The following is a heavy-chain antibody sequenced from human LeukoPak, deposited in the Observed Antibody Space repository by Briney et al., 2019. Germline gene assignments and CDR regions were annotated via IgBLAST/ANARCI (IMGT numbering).Heavy chain of an antibody. CDR1: GGSFSGYY. D-gene: IGHD1-26*01. J-gene: IGHJ4*02. V-gene: IGHV4-34*01. CDR2: INHSGST. Sequence: PSETLSLTCAVYGGSFSGYYWSWIRQPPGKGLEWIGEINHSGSTNYNPSLKSRVTISVDTSKNQFSLKLSSVTAADTAVYYCARDRGGSYYGFDYWGQGTLVTVSS. CDR3: ARDRGGSYYGFDY.